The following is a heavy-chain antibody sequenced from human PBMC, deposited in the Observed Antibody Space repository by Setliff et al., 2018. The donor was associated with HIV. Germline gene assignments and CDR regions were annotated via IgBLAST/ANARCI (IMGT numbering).Heavy chain of an antibody. CDR1: GGSISSSSYY. D-gene: IGHD3-3*01. CDR2: VFYSGST. V-gene: IGHV4-39*07. J-gene: IGHJ5*02. CDR3: ASFTIFAGVGWFDP. Sequence: SETLSLTCTVSGGSISSSSYYGDWIRQPPGRGLEWIGSVFYSGSTYYKPSLKSRVTISVDTSKNQFSLKLSSVTAADTAVYYCASFTIFAGVGWFDPWGQGTLVTV.